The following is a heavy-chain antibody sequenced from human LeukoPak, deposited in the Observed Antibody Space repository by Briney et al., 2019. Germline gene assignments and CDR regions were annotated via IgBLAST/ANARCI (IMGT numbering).Heavy chain of an antibody. J-gene: IGHJ6*03. CDR1: GGSISSYY. CDR2: IYTSGST. V-gene: IGHV4-4*07. Sequence: PSETLSLTCTVSGGSISSYYWSWIRQPAGKGLEWIGRIYTSGSTNYNPSLKSRVTMSVDTSKNQFSLKLSSVTAEDTAVYYCARERLYSSGFYYMDVWGKGTTVTVSS. D-gene: IGHD3-22*01. CDR3: ARERLYSSGFYYMDV.